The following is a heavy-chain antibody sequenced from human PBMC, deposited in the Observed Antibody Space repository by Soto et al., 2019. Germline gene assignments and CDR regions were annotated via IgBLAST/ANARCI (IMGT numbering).Heavy chain of an antibody. CDR3: AKDSWNSSSWYVSSAFDY. V-gene: IGHV3-23*01. J-gene: IGHJ4*02. CDR1: GFTFSSYA. CDR2: ISGSGGST. Sequence: ESGGGLVQPGGSLRLSCAASGFTFSSYAMSWVRQAPGKGLEWVSAISGSGGSTYYADSVKGRFTISRDNSKNTLYLQMNSLRAEDTAVYYCAKDSWNSSSWYVSSAFDYWGQGTLVTVSS. D-gene: IGHD6-13*01.